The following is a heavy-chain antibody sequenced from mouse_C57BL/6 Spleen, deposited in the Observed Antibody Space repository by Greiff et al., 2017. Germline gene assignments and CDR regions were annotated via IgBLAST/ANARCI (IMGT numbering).Heavy chain of an antibody. CDR3: LLRPDY. CDR1: GFNIKDDY. Sequence: VHVKQSGAELVRPGASVKLSCTASGFNIKDDYMHWVKQRPEQGLEWIGWIDPENGDTEYASKFQGKATITADTSSNTAYLQLSSLTSEDTAVYYCLLRPDYWGQGTTLTVSS. V-gene: IGHV14-4*01. J-gene: IGHJ2*01. D-gene: IGHD1-1*01. CDR2: IDPENGDT.